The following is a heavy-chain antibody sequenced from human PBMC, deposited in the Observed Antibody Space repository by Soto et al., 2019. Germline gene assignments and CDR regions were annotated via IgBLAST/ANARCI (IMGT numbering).Heavy chain of an antibody. V-gene: IGHV1-69*02. D-gene: IGHD2-15*01. CDR2: IIPILGIA. CDR1: GGTFSSYT. Sequence: ASVKVSCKASGGTFSSYTISWVRQAPGQGLEWMGRIIPILGIANYAQKFQGRVTITADKSTSTAYMELSSLRSEDTAVYYCARRTGYCSGGSCPMDVWGQGTTVTVSS. CDR3: ARRTGYCSGGSCPMDV. J-gene: IGHJ6*02.